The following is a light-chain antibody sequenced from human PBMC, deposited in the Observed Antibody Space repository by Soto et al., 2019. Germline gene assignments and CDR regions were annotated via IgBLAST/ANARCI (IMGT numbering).Light chain of an antibody. J-gene: IGKJ2*01. Sequence: EIVLTQSPGTLSLSPGEGAALSCRTSQSISSSYLAWYQQKPGQAPRLLIYAASSRATGIPDRFSGSVSGTDFTLTISRLEPEDFAVYYCQLYGGSHMFAVGQGTK. CDR1: QSISSSY. CDR3: QLYGGSHMFA. CDR2: AAS. V-gene: IGKV3-20*01.